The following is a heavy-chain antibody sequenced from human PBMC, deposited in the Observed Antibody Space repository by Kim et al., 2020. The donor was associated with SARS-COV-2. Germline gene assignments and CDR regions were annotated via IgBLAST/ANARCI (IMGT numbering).Heavy chain of an antibody. CDR3: AREAASHDYGDYVWFDP. CDR2: IIPIFGTA. D-gene: IGHD4-17*01. V-gene: IGHV1-69*13. CDR1: GGTFSSYA. Sequence: SVKVSCKASGGTFSSYAISWVRQAPGQGLEWMGGIIPIFGTANYAQKFQGRVTITADESTSTAYMELSSLRSEDTAVYYCAREAASHDYGDYVWFDPWGQGTLVTVSS. J-gene: IGHJ5*02.